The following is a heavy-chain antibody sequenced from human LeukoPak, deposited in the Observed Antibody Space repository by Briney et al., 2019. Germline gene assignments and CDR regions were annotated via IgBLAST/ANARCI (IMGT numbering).Heavy chain of an antibody. CDR2: IFYSGST. CDR3: ARYTYGYDR. CDR1: GGSITSYY. D-gene: IGHD5-18*01. J-gene: IGHJ5*02. Sequence: SETLSLTCTVSGGSITSYYWSWIRQPPGKGLEWIGYIFYSGSTNYNPSLKSRVTMSVDTSMEQFSLTLSSVTAADTAVYYCARYTYGYDRWGQGTLVTVSS. V-gene: IGHV4-59*01.